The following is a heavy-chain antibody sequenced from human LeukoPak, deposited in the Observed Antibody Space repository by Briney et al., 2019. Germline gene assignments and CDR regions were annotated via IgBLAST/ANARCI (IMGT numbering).Heavy chain of an antibody. J-gene: IGHJ4*02. CDR2: IKTKTDGGTT. V-gene: IGHV3-15*01. CDR1: GHPYSSAW. Sequence: PGGSLRLPCAASGHPYSSAWTSWARQAPRRGLEWLGRIKTKTDGGTTDYAAPVKGRFTISRDDSKDTLYLQMNSLKSDDTAVYYCANICVGNSHRSDYWGQGTLVTVSS. CDR3: ANICVGNSHRSDY. D-gene: IGHD1-26*01.